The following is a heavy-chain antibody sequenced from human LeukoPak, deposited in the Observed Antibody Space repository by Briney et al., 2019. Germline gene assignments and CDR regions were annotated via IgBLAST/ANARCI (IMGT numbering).Heavy chain of an antibody. D-gene: IGHD2-2*02. CDR1: GYTFTGYY. Sequence: PVASVKVSCKASGYTFTGYYMHWVRQAPGRGLEWMGRINPNSGGTNYAQKFQGWVTMTRDTSISTAYMELSRLRSDDTAVYYCARADCSSTSCYSYYYYGMDVWGQGTTVTVSS. CDR2: INPNSGGT. V-gene: IGHV1-2*04. CDR3: ARADCSSTSCYSYYYYGMDV. J-gene: IGHJ6*02.